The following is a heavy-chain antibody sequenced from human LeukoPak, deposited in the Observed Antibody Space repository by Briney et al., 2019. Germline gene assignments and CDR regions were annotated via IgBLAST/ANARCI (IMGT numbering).Heavy chain of an antibody. J-gene: IGHJ4*02. CDR1: GYTFTGYY. CDR3: ARLYYDSSDQGYYFDY. Sequence: ASVKVSCKASGYTFTGYYMHWVRQAPGQGLEWMGWMNPNSGNTGYAQKFQGRVTMTRNTSISTAYMELSSLRSEDTAVYYCARLYYDSSDQGYYFDYWGQGTLVTVSS. V-gene: IGHV1-8*02. D-gene: IGHD3-22*01. CDR2: MNPNSGNT.